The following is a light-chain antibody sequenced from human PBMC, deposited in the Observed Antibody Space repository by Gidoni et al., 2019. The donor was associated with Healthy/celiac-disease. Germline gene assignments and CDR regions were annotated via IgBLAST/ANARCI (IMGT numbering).Light chain of an antibody. CDR3: QQYNSYPYT. CDR1: QSISSW. Sequence: DIQITPSPSTLSASVGDRVTITCRASQSISSWLAWYQQKPGKAPKLLIYKASSLESGVPSRFSGSGSGTEFTLTISILQPDDFATYYCQQYNSYPYTFXXXTKLEIK. V-gene: IGKV1-5*03. J-gene: IGKJ2*01. CDR2: KAS.